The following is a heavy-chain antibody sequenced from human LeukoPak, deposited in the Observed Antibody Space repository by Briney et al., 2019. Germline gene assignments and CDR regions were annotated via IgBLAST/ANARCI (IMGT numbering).Heavy chain of an antibody. CDR2: ISSSSSTI. V-gene: IGHV3-48*01. J-gene: IGHJ3*02. D-gene: IGHD3-16*01. Sequence: PGGSLRLSCAASGFTFSSYSMNWVRQAPGKGLEWVSYISSSSSTIYYADSVKGRFTISRDNAKNSLYLQMNSLRAEDTAVYYCARDRIGDAFDIWGQGTMVTVSS. CDR3: ARDRIGDAFDI. CDR1: GFTFSSYS.